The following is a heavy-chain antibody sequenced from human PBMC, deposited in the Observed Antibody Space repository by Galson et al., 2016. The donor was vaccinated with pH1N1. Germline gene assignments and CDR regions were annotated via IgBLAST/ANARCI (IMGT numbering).Heavy chain of an antibody. CDR3: TTGRYCSAETCTFDY. CDR2: FDPEDGEA. CDR1: GNSLTQLF. Sequence: SVKVSCKVSGNSLTQLFIHWVRQTPGKGLEWMGGFDPEDGEAIHAQEFQGRFIMTGDTSTDTAYMELSSLGSEDTAVYFCTTGRYCSAETCTFDYWGQGTLVTVSS. D-gene: IGHD2-15*01. V-gene: IGHV1-24*01. J-gene: IGHJ4*02.